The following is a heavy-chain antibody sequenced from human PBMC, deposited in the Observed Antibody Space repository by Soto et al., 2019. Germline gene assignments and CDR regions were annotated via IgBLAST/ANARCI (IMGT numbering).Heavy chain of an antibody. J-gene: IGHJ6*02. D-gene: IGHD3-22*01. CDR1: GGSISRYY. CDR2: IYNSGST. CDR3: ARALEYHDSSGYSRPFGMDV. Sequence: QVQLQESGPGLVKPSETLSLTCTVSGGSISRYYWSWIRQPPGKGLEWIGYIYNSGSTNYNPSLKSRVTISIDTSKNQFSLKVNSVTAADTALYYCARALEYHDSSGYSRPFGMDVWGQGTTVTVSS. V-gene: IGHV4-59*01.